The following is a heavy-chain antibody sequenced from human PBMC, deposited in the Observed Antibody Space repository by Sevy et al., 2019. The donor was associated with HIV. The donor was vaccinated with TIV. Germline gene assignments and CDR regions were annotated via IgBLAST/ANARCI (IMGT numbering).Heavy chain of an antibody. Sequence: GGSLRRSCAASGFTFSSYTMHWVRQAPDKGLEWVAGISYAGSNKYYADSVKGRLTISRDNSNNTLYMQMNSLRAEDTAVYYCARGAYSSSWYRLENWAQGTQVTVSS. CDR2: ISYAGSNK. CDR3: ARGAYSSSWYRLEN. D-gene: IGHD6-13*01. CDR1: GFTFSSYT. V-gene: IGHV3-30-3*01. J-gene: IGHJ4*02.